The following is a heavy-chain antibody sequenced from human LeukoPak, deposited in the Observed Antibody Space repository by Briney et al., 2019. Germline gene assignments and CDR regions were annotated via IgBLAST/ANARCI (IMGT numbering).Heavy chain of an antibody. Sequence: GGSLRLSLASAGFTFGSYDIHLVLQAPGRGLEWVSYISSSGSTTHYADSVKGRSNISRDNAKNSLYLQMNSLRAEDTAVYYCARGRRPDAFDIWGQGTRVTVSS. J-gene: IGHJ3*02. CDR2: ISSSGSTT. CDR1: GFTFGSYD. V-gene: IGHV3-48*03. CDR3: ARGRRPDAFDI.